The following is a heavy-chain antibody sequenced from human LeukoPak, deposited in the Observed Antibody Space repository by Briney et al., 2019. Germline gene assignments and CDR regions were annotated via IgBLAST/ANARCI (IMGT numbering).Heavy chain of an antibody. CDR3: ARARTRGYSSSWSPFDY. Sequence: PGGSLRLSCAASGFTFSSYSMNWVRQAPGKGLEWVSSISSSSSYIYYADSVKGRFTISRDNAKNSLYLQMNSLRAEDTAVYYCARARTRGYSSSWSPFDYWGQGTLVTVSS. D-gene: IGHD6-13*01. J-gene: IGHJ4*02. CDR1: GFTFSSYS. V-gene: IGHV3-21*01. CDR2: ISSSSSYI.